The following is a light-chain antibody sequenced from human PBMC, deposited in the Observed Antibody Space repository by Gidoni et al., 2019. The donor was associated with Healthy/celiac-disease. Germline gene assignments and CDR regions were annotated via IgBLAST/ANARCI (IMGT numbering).Light chain of an antibody. V-gene: IGKV3-11*01. CDR3: QQRSNWPPSIT. Sequence: DIVLTQSPATLSLSPGERATLSCRASQSVSSYLAWYQQKPGQAPRLLIYDASNRATGIPDRFSGSGSGTDFTLTISSLEPEDFAVYYCQQRSNWPPSITFGQGTRLEIK. CDR1: QSVSSY. J-gene: IGKJ5*01. CDR2: DAS.